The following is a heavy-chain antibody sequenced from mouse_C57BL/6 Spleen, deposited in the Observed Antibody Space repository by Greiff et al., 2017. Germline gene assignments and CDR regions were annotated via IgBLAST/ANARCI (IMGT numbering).Heavy chain of an antibody. Sequence: EVMLVESGAELVRPGASVKLSCTASGFNIKDYYMHWVKQRPEQGLEWIGRSDPADGDTEYAPKFQGKATMTADTSSNTAYLQLSSLTSEDTAVYYCSYYSNYVFAYWGQGTLVTVSA. D-gene: IGHD2-5*01. CDR2: SDPADGDT. V-gene: IGHV14-1*01. CDR1: GFNIKDYY. CDR3: SYYSNYVFAY. J-gene: IGHJ3*01.